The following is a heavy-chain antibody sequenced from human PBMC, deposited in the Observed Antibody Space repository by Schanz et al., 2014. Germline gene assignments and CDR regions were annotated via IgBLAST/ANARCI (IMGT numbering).Heavy chain of an antibody. J-gene: IGHJ4*02. CDR2: ISHDDGST. D-gene: IGHD3-22*01. Sequence: EVQLVESGGGLVQPGGSLRLSCSASGFTFSIYALHWVRQAPGKGLEYVAAISHDDGSTYYADSVKGRFTISRDNSKNTLYLQMSSLTTEDTAVYYCARVHHYDPSGWGYFDYWGQGALVTVSS. CDR3: ARVHHYDPSGWGYFDY. V-gene: IGHV3-64D*06. CDR1: GFTFSIYA.